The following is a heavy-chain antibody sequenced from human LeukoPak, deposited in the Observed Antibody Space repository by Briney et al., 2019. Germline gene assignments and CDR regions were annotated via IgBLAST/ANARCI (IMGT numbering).Heavy chain of an antibody. D-gene: IGHD6-13*01. V-gene: IGHV4-34*01. CDR1: GGSFSGYY. CDR2: INHSGST. J-gene: IGHJ4*02. CDR3: ARGLASPSSSWYLY. Sequence: SETLSLTCAVYGGSFSGYYWGWIRQPPGKGLEWIGEINHSGSTNYNPSLKSRVTISVDTSKNQFSLKLSSVTAADTAVYYCARGLASPSSSWYLYWGQGILVTVSS.